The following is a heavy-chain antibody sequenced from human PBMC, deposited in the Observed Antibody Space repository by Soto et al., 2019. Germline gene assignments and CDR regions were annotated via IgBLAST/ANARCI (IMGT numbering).Heavy chain of an antibody. J-gene: IGHJ4*02. Sequence: SETLSLTCTVSGGSISSSSFYWGWIRQPPGKGLEWIGNIYYSGSTNCNPSLKSRVTISVDTSKNQFSLKLSSVTAADTAVYYCARASNKRGYSYGPDYWGQGTLVTVSS. D-gene: IGHD5-18*01. V-gene: IGHV4-39*07. CDR2: IYYSGST. CDR1: GGSISSSSFY. CDR3: ARASNKRGYSYGPDY.